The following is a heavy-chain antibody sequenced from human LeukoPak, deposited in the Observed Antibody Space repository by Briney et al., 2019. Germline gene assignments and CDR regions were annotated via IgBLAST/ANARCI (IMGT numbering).Heavy chain of an antibody. CDR3: ARGFGTTTVTGFDY. D-gene: IGHD4-17*01. J-gene: IGHJ4*02. Sequence: SETLSLTCAVYGGSFSGYYWSWIRQPPGKGLEWIGEINHSGSTNYNPSLKSRVTISVDTSKNQFSLKLSSVTAADTAVYYCARGFGTTTVTGFDYWGQGTLVTVSS. V-gene: IGHV4-34*01. CDR1: GGSFSGYY. CDR2: INHSGST.